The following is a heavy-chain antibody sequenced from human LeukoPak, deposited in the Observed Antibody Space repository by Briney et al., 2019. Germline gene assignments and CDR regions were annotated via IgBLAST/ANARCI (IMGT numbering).Heavy chain of an antibody. V-gene: IGHV1-69*06. CDR2: IIPIFGTA. CDR1: GGTFSSYA. Sequence: SVKVSCKASGGTFSSYAISWVRQAPGQGLEWMGGIIPIFGTANYAQKFQGRVTITADKSTSTAYMELSSLRSEDTAMYYCARDRYGSGSYPAFDIWGQGTMVTVSS. D-gene: IGHD3-10*01. CDR3: ARDRYGSGSYPAFDI. J-gene: IGHJ3*02.